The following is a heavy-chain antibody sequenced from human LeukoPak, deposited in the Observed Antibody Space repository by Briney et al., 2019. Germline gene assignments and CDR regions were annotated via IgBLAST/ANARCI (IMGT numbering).Heavy chain of an antibody. Sequence: GGSLRLSCAASGFTFSSYAMHWVRQAPGKGLEWVAVISYDGSNKYYADSVKGRFTISRDNSKNTLYLQMNSLRAEDTAVYYCARGKQMATISAFDYWGQGTLVTVSS. V-gene: IGHV3-30-3*01. J-gene: IGHJ4*02. CDR2: ISYDGSNK. D-gene: IGHD5-24*01. CDR3: ARGKQMATISAFDY. CDR1: GFTFSSYA.